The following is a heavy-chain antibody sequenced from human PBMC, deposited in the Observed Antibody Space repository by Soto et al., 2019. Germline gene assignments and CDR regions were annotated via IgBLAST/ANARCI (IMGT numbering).Heavy chain of an antibody. D-gene: IGHD3-10*01. CDR2: ISAYNGNT. V-gene: IGHV1-18*01. Sequence: ASVKVSCKASGYTFTSYGISWVRQAPGQGLEWMGWISAYNGNTNYAQKLQGRVTMTTDTSTSTAYMELRSLRSDDTAVYYCAREIYGSGSDWFDPWGQGTLVTVSS. CDR1: GYTFTSYG. J-gene: IGHJ5*02. CDR3: AREIYGSGSDWFDP.